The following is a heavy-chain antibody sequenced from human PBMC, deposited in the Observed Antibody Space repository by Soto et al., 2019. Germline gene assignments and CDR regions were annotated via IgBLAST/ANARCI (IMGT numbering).Heavy chain of an antibody. V-gene: IGHV1-69*06. D-gene: IGHD2-21*02. Sequence: QVQLVQSGAEVKKPGSSVKVSCKASGGTFSSYAISWVRQAPGQGLEWMGGIIPIFGTANYAQKFQGRVTITADKSTSTAYMELSSMRSEDTVVYYCASQGHIVVVTAVVAFDIWGQGTMVTVSS. CDR3: ASQGHIVVVTAVVAFDI. J-gene: IGHJ3*02. CDR2: IIPIFGTA. CDR1: GGTFSSYA.